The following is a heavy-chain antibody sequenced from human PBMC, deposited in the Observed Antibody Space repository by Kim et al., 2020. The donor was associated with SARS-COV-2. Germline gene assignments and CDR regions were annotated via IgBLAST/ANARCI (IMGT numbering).Heavy chain of an antibody. J-gene: IGHJ4*02. CDR3: AKRNDFWSGYFDY. V-gene: IGHV3-23*01. CDR1: GFTFTGYA. D-gene: IGHD3-3*01. Sequence: GGSLRLSCAASGFTFTGYAMSWVRQAPGKGLEWVSTLSGSGTSTYYADSVKGQFTISRDTAKNTLFLQMNSLRAEDSALYYCAKRNDFWSGYFDYWGQGTLVTVSS. CDR2: LSGSGTST.